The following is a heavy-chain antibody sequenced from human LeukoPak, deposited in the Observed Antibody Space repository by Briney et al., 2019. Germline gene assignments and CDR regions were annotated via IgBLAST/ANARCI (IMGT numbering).Heavy chain of an antibody. D-gene: IGHD6-6*01. CDR2: ICGSECST. J-gene: IGHJ4*02. CDR1: WLHFNSYS. Sequence: QSGGSLTLPCAASWLHFNSYSMRWVRQAPRKGLAWVSCICGSECSTYYAPSVQGRINLSRNKSKNTPLQQMNSLDADDHGLFYFAKDCSIEYRSSSYFYYWGEGALVTVSS. CDR3: AKDCSIEYRSSSYFYY. V-gene: IGHV3-23*01.